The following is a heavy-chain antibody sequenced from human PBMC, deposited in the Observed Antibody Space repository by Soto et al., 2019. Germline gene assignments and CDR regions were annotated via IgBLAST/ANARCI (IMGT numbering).Heavy chain of an antibody. CDR3: AKDVSSRRWFDP. CDR2: IQHTGNT. J-gene: IGHJ5*02. V-gene: IGHV4-4*07. D-gene: IGHD3-16*01. Sequence: SETLSLTCAVSGASIRSYHWSFLRQPAGKGLEWIGRIQHTGNTNYNPSLKSRVTMSADTSKNQISLKMTSVTAADTAVYFCAKDVSSRRWFDPWGQGVRVTISS. CDR1: GASIRSYH.